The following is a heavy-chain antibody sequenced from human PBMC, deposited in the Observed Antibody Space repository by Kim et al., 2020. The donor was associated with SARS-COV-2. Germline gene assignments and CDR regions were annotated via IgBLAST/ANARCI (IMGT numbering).Heavy chain of an antibody. J-gene: IGHJ6*02. Sequence: GGSLRLSCAASGFTFSSYGMHWVRQAPGKGLEWVAVIWYDGSNKYYADSVKGRFTISRDNSKNTLYLQMNSLRAEDTAVYYCARDQLRYYYGFGMDVWGQGTTVTVSS. D-gene: IGHD3-10*01. V-gene: IGHV3-33*01. CDR2: IWYDGSNK. CDR1: GFTFSSYG. CDR3: ARDQLRYYYGFGMDV.